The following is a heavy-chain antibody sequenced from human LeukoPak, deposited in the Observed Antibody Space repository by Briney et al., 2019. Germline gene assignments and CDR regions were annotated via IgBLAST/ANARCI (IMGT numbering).Heavy chain of an antibody. CDR2: ISAHNGNT. CDR3: ARGARKTGYYYYYGMDV. D-gene: IGHD3-9*01. CDR1: GYTFTSYG. Sequence: GASVKVSCKASGYTFTSYGISWVRQAPGQGLEWMGWISAHNGNTNYAQKLQGRVTMTTDTSTSTAYMELRSLRSDDTAAYYCARGARKTGYYYYYGMDVWGQGTTVTVSS. J-gene: IGHJ6*02. V-gene: IGHV1-18*01.